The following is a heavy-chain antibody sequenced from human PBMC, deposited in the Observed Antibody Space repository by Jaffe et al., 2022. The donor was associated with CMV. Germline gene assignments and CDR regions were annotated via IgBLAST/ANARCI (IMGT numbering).Heavy chain of an antibody. CDR2: ISSSSSYI. Sequence: EVQLVESGGGLVKPGGSLRLSCAASGFTFSSYSMNWVRQAPGKGLEWVSSISSSSSYIYYADSVKGRFTISRDNAKNSLYLQMNSLRAEDTAVYYCARHLQDIVLMVYGGEPDYWGQGTLVTVSS. CDR1: GFTFSSYS. J-gene: IGHJ4*02. D-gene: IGHD2-8*01. CDR3: ARHLQDIVLMVYGGEPDY. V-gene: IGHV3-21*01.